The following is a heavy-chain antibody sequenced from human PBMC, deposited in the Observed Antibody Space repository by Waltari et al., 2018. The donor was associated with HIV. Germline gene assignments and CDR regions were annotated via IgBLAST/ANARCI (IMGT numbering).Heavy chain of an antibody. CDR3: TTLWYSYDSTDY. J-gene: IGHJ4*02. Sequence: EVQLVESGGGLVKPGGSLRLSCAASGITFRNAWMSWVRQAPGKGREWVGRSKSGAEGGTTDDAAAVKGRFTIPRDDSKHTLYLQMDSLKTEDTAVYYCTTLWYSYDSTDYWGQGTLVTVSS. D-gene: IGHD3-22*01. CDR1: GITFRNAW. CDR2: SKSGAEGGTT. V-gene: IGHV3-15*01.